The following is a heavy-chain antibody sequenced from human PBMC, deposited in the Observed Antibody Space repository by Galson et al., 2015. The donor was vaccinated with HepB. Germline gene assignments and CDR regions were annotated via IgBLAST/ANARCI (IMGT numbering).Heavy chain of an antibody. CDR1: GFTFSNYN. V-gene: IGHV3-21*01. CDR3: AISAMGPAPLHS. CDR2: FSSSSSYI. Sequence: SLRLSCAASGFTFSNYNINWVRQAPGKGLEWVSSFSSSSSYIYYADSVRGRFTISRDTAKNSLYLQMNSLRAEDTAVYYCAISAMGPAPLHSWGQGTLVTVSS. J-gene: IGHJ1*01.